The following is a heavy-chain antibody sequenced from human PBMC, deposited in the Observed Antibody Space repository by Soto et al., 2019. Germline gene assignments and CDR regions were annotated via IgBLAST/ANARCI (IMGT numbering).Heavy chain of an antibody. J-gene: IGHJ2*01. V-gene: IGHV1-8*01. Sequence: QVQLVQSGAEVKKPGASVIVSCKASGYTFTSYDFNWVRQATGQGLEWMGWMNPKSGNTGYAQKFQGRITMTRDTSISTAYMELSSLTSDDTAVYYCASCTSPVRDELFFDVWGRGTVVTVSS. D-gene: IGHD2-8*01. CDR1: GYTFTSYD. CDR3: ASCTSPVRDELFFDV. CDR2: MNPKSGNT.